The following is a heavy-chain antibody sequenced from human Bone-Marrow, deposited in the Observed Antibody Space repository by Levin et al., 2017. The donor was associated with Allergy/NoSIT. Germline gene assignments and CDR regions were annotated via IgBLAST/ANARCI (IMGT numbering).Heavy chain of an antibody. V-gene: IGHV3-74*01. J-gene: IGHJ4*02. CDR1: GFNFSNYW. CDR3: ARDPWGIGTFDY. Sequence: GGSLRLSCAASGFNFSNYWMHWVRQAPGKGLVWVSRINSDGSNVGFADSVKGRFTVSRDSAKNTVYLQIDSPRTEDTAVYYCARDPWGIGTFDYWGQGTLVTVSS. D-gene: IGHD3-16*01. CDR2: INSDGSNV.